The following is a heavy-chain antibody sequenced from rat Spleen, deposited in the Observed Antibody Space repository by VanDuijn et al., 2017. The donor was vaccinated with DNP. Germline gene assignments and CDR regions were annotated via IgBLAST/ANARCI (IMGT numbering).Heavy chain of an antibody. D-gene: IGHD1-5*01. Sequence: EVQLVETGGDLVQPGRSLKLSCAASGFTFSKYGMAWVRQAPTKGLEWVTTIHSDGSSTYYRDSVRGRFTISRDDPKSSLYLQMNSLKSEDTATYYCATRRLGTTPYYFDYWGQGVMVTVSS. J-gene: IGHJ2*01. CDR3: ATRRLGTTPYYFDY. V-gene: IGHV5-29*01. CDR1: GFTFSKYG. CDR2: IHSDGSST.